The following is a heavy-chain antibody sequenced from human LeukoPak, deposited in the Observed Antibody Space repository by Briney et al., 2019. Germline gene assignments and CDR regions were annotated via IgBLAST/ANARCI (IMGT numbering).Heavy chain of an antibody. J-gene: IGHJ4*02. Sequence: GGSLTLSCAASGFTFSSYWMHWVRQTPGKGLIYISRINNDGSSANYADSVRGRFTISRDNDENTLYLQMNSLRAEDTAVYYCARDAYYDFWSGYPRYFDYWGQGTLVTVSS. D-gene: IGHD3-3*01. V-gene: IGHV3-74*01. CDR1: GFTFSSYW. CDR2: INNDGSSA. CDR3: ARDAYYDFWSGYPRYFDY.